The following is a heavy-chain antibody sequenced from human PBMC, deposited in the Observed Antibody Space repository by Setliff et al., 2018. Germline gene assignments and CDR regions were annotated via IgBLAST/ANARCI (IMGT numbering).Heavy chain of an antibody. J-gene: IGHJ6*03. Sequence: SVKVSCKASGYTFTNYGITWVRQAPGQGLEWVGGIMPIFGTINYAQKFLGRVTITTDESSSTGYMELSSLRSEDTAVYFCARESVVVVTTTNYYYYIDVWGEGTTVTVSS. V-gene: IGHV1-69*05. CDR2: IMPIFGTI. CDR3: ARESVVVVTTTNYYYYIDV. CDR1: GYTFTNYG. D-gene: IGHD2-21*02.